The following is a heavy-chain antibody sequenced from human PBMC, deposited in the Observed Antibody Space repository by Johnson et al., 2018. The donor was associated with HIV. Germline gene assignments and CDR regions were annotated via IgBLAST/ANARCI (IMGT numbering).Heavy chain of an antibody. J-gene: IGHJ3*02. CDR2: ISSSGSTI. CDR1: GFSFSDYC. Sequence: QVQLVESGGGLVKPGGSLRLSCEASGFSFSDYCMNWIRQTPGKGLEWISYISSSGSTIYYADSVKGRFTISRDTAKNSLYVQMNSLRAEDTAVYYLARPAVIAEGWGPQVDAFHIWGQGTMVTVSS. D-gene: IGHD7-27*01. CDR3: ARPAVIAEGWGPQVDAFHI. V-gene: IGHV3-11*04.